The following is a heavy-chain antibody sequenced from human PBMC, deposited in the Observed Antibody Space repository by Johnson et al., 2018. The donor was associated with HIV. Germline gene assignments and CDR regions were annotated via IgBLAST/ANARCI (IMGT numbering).Heavy chain of an antibody. Sequence: EVQLVESGGGLIQPGGSLRLSCAASGFTVSSNYMSWVRQAPGKGLEWVSVIYSGGRTYYADSVKGRFTISRDNSKNTLYLQMNSLRAEDTAVYYCARYYDYVWGNPATHDAFDIWGQGTMVTVSS. J-gene: IGHJ3*02. V-gene: IGHV3-53*01. D-gene: IGHD3-16*01. CDR3: ARYYDYVWGNPATHDAFDI. CDR2: IYSGGRT. CDR1: GFTVSSNY.